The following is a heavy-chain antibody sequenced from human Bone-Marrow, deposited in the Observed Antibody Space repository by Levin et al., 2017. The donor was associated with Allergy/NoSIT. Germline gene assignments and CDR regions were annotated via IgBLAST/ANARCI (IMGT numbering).Heavy chain of an antibody. Sequence: GESLKISCTASGFTFGDYAMSWVRQAPGKGLEWVGFIRSKAYGGTTEYAASVKGRFTISRDDSKSIAYLQMNSLKTEDTAVYYCTRGPLRSGSYQYYYYGMDVWGQGTTVTVSS. J-gene: IGHJ6*02. V-gene: IGHV3-49*04. CDR3: TRGPLRSGSYQYYYYGMDV. D-gene: IGHD3-10*01. CDR2: IRSKAYGGTT. CDR1: GFTFGDYA.